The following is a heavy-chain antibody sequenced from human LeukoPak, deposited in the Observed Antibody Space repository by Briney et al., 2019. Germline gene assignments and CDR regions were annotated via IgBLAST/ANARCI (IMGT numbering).Heavy chain of an antibody. CDR3: AKDRIVGSSNFFDY. CDR1: KFTFSSYG. CDR2: ISYDGSNK. Sequence: PGGSLRLSCAASKFTFSSYGMHWVRQAPGKGLGWVAVISYDGSNKYYADSVKGRFTISRDNSRNTLYLQMNSLRAEDTAVYYCAKDRIVGSSNFFDYWGQGTLVTVSS. D-gene: IGHD1-26*01. J-gene: IGHJ4*02. V-gene: IGHV3-30*18.